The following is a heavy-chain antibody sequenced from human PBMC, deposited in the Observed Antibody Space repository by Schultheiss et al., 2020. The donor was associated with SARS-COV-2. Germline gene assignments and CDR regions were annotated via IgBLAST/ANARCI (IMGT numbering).Heavy chain of an antibody. CDR1: GFTFSSYG. V-gene: IGHV3-30*03. CDR3: ARDHSANYYFDY. J-gene: IGHJ4*02. Sequence: GESLKISCAASGFTFSSYGMHWVRQAPGKGLEWVAVISYDGSNKYYADSVKGRFTISRDNSKNTLYLQMNSLRAEDTAVYYCARDHSANYYFDYWGQGTLVTVSS. D-gene: IGHD1-26*01. CDR2: ISYDGSNK.